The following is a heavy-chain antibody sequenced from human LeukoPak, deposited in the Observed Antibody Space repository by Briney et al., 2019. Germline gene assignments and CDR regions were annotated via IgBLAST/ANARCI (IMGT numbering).Heavy chain of an antibody. Sequence: PGRSLRLSCAASGFTFSSYGMHWVRQAPGKGLEWVAVISYDGSNNYYADSVKGRFTISRDNSKNTVYLQMNSLRAEDTAVYYCAKDLKSDGSGVNWFDPWGQGTLVTVSS. V-gene: IGHV3-30*18. CDR2: ISYDGSNN. J-gene: IGHJ5*02. CDR1: GFTFSSYG. D-gene: IGHD3-10*01. CDR3: AKDLKSDGSGVNWFDP.